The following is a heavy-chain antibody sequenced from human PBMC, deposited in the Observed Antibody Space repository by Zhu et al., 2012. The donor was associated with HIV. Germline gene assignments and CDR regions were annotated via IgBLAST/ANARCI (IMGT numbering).Heavy chain of an antibody. CDR2: IYYSGST. D-gene: IGHD6-13*01. CDR3: ARHRGAAAGFY. CDR1: GGSISSSSYY. Sequence: QVQLQESGPGLVKPSETLSLTCTVSGGSISSSSYYWGWIRQPPGKGLEWIGSIYYSGSTYYNPSLKSRVTISVDTSKNQFSLKLSSVTAADTAVYYCARHRGAAAGFYWGQGNPVTVSS. J-gene: IGHJ4*02. V-gene: IGHV4-39*01.